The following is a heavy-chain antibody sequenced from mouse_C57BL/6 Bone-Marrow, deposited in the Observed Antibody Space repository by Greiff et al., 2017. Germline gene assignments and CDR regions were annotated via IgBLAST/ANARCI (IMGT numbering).Heavy chain of an antibody. D-gene: IGHD2-4*01. V-gene: IGHV3-6*01. CDR2: ISYDGSN. J-gene: IGHJ3*01. CDR1: GYSITSGYY. CDR3: ARDGFYYDYDVAWFAY. Sequence: EVKLVESGPGLVKPSQSLSLTCSVTGYSITSGYYWNWIRQFPGNKLEWMGYISYDGSNNYNPSLKNRISITRDTSKNQFFLKLNSVTTEDTATYYCARDGFYYDYDVAWFAYWGQGTLLTVSA.